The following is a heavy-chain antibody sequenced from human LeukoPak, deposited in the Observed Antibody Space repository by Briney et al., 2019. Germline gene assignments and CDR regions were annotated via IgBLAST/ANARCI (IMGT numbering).Heavy chain of an antibody. D-gene: IGHD4-11*01. J-gene: IGHJ5*02. CDR3: ARGVYSNPLWFDP. V-gene: IGHV4-59*01. CDR2: IYYSGST. Sequence: SETLSLTCTVSGGSISSYYWSWIRQPPGKGLEWIGYIYYSGSTHYNPSLKSRVTISVDTSKNQFSLKLSSVTAADTAVYYCARGVYSNPLWFDPWGQGTLVTVSS. CDR1: GGSISSYY.